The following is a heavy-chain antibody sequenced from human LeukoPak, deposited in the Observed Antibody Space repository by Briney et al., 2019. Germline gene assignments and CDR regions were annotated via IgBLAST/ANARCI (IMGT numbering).Heavy chain of an antibody. D-gene: IGHD6-6*01. Sequence: GRSLRLSCVASVFPFTFAISWVRQAPGKGLEWVSTVSGSGADTYYADSVRGRFTISRDNSRNMLFLQMNSLRTEDTAVYYCAKQSTARSLGEGGQGTLVTVSS. CDR3: AKQSTARSLGE. V-gene: IGHV3-23*01. CDR2: VSGSGADT. CDR1: VFPFTFA. J-gene: IGHJ4*02.